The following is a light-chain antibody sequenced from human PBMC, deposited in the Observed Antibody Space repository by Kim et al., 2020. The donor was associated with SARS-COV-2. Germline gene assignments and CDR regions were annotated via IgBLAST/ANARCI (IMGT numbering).Light chain of an antibody. CDR2: EVS. V-gene: IGLV2-8*01. J-gene: IGLJ1*01. Sequence: QSALTQPPSASGSLGQSVTISCTGTSSDVGGYKYVSWYQQHPGTAPKLMIYEVSKRPSGVPDRSSGSKSGNTASLTGSGLQAEDEADFHCSSHAAISNFVFGTGTKVTVL. CDR3: SSHAAISNFV. CDR1: SSDVGGYKY.